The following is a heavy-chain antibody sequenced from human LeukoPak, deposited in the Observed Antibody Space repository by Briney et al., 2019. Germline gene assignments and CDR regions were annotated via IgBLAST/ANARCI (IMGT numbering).Heavy chain of an antibody. CDR1: GFTFSSYS. V-gene: IGHV3-30*03. CDR3: ARASTTVIRYNWFDP. J-gene: IGHJ5*02. Sequence: GGSLRLSCAASGFTFSSYSMNWVRQAPGKGLEWVAVISYDGSNKYYADSVKGRFTISRDNSKNTLYLQMNSLRAEDTAVYYCARASTTVIRYNWFDPWGQGTLVTVSS. CDR2: ISYDGSNK. D-gene: IGHD4-23*01.